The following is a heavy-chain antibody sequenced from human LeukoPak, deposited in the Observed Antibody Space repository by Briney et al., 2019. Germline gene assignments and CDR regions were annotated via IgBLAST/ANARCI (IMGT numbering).Heavy chain of an antibody. V-gene: IGHV1-69*05. CDR3: ARDNITSYYYYMDV. CDR1: GGTFSSYA. Sequence: SVKVSCKASGGTFSSYAISWVRQAPGQGLEWMGGIIPIFGTANYAQKLQGRVTMTTDTSTSTAYMELRSLRSDDTAVYYCARDNITSYYYYMDVWGKGTTVTVSS. CDR2: IIPIFGTA. D-gene: IGHD3-10*01. J-gene: IGHJ6*03.